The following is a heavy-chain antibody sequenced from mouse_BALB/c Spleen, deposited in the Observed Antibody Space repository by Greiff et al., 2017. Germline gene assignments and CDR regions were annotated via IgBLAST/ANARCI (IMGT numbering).Heavy chain of an antibody. V-gene: IGHV5-6-5*01. J-gene: IGHJ4*01. CDR2: ISSGGST. CDR1: GFTFSSYA. Sequence: EVQVVESGGGLVKPGGSLKLSCAASGFTFSSYAMSWVRQTPEKRLEWVASISSGGSTYYPDSVKGRFTISRDNARNILYLQMSSLRSEDTAMYYCARENDYDAMDYWGQGTSVTVSS. CDR3: ARENDYDAMDY.